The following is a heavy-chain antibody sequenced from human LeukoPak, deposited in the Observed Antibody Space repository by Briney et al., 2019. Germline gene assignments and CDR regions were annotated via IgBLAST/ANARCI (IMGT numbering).Heavy chain of an antibody. CDR3: VRLAYCSNDVCYSNYYYSMDV. J-gene: IGHJ6*03. CDR2: IYPDDSDT. Sequence: GESLKISCKGSGYTFSSYWIGWVRQMPGKGLEWMGIIYPDDSDTRYSPSFQGQVTISADKSISTASLQWSSLKASDTAMYYCVRLAYCSNDVCYSNYYYSMDVWGKGTTVTVSS. V-gene: IGHV5-51*01. D-gene: IGHD2-8*01. CDR1: GYTFSSYW.